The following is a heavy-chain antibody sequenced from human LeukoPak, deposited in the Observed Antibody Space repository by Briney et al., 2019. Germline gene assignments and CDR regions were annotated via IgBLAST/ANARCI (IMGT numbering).Heavy chain of an antibody. J-gene: IGHJ4*02. D-gene: IGHD4-17*01. Sequence: SETLSLPCAVSDYSISSGYYWGWIRQPPGKGLEWIGNIYHSGSTYYNPSLKSRVTISVDTSKNQFSLKLSSVTAADTAVYYCARLWSGGEGYWGQGTLVTVSS. CDR1: DYSISSGYY. CDR2: IYHSGST. CDR3: ARLWSGGEGY. V-gene: IGHV4-38-2*01.